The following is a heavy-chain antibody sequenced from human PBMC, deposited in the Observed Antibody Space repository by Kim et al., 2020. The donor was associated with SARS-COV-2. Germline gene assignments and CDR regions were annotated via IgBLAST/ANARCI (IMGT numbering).Heavy chain of an antibody. D-gene: IGHD1-1*01. CDR3: AKDLRFKDAYNYGCLDY. CDR1: GFTFSNYC. J-gene: IGHJ4*02. Sequence: GGSLRLSCAASGFTFSNYCMHWVRQAPGKGLEWAAVASYDGENEYYTDSVKGRFTISRDNSRNTLYLEMNSLRPDDTAVYYCAKDLRFKDAYNYGCLDYWGQGTLITVSS. V-gene: IGHV3-30*18. CDR2: ASYDGENE.